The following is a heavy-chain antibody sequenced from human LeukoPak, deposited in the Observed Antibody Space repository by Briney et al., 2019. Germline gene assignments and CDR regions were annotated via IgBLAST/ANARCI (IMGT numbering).Heavy chain of an antibody. CDR2: ISSSSSTI. V-gene: IGHV3-48*01. Sequence: HTGGSLRLSCAASGFTFSSYSMNWVRQAPGKGLEWVSYISSSSSTIYYADSVKGRFTISRDNAKNSLYLQMNSLRAEDTAVYYCARDYRYSYGLPPTHWGQGTLVTVSS. D-gene: IGHD5-18*01. CDR1: GFTFSSYS. J-gene: IGHJ4*02. CDR3: ARDYRYSYGLPPTH.